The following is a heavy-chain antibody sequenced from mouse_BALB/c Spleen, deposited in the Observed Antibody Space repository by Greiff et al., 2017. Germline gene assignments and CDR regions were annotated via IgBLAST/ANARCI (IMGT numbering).Heavy chain of an antibody. CDR1: GYSITSGYY. CDR2: ISYDGSN. D-gene: IGHD2-1*01. Sequence: EVQLHQSGPGLVKPSQSLSLTCSVTGYSITSGYYWNWIRQFPGNKLEWMGYISYDGSNNYNPSLKNRISITRDTSKNQFFLKLNSVTTEDTATYYCARDPLWGNAWFAYWGQGTLVTVSA. J-gene: IGHJ3*01. CDR3: ARDPLWGNAWFAY. V-gene: IGHV3-6*02.